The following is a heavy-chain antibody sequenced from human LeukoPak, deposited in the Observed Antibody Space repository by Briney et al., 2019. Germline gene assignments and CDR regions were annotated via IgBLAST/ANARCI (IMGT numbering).Heavy chain of an antibody. CDR2: ISYDGSNK. J-gene: IGHJ6*02. CDR3: ARAGKYCSGGSCPYYYYGMDV. V-gene: IGHV3-30-3*01. CDR1: GFTFSSYA. D-gene: IGHD2-15*01. Sequence: GGSLRLSCAASGFTFSSYAMHWVRQAPGKGLEWVAGISYDGSNKYYADSVKGRFTISRDNSKNTLYLQMNSLRAEDTAVYYCARAGKYCSGGSCPYYYYGMDVWGQGTTVTVSS.